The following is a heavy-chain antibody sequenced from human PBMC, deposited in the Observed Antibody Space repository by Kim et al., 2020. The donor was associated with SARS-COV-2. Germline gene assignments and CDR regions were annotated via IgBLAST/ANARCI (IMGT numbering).Heavy chain of an antibody. D-gene: IGHD6-13*01. Sequence: SETLSLTCTVSGGSISSSSYYWGWIRQPPGKGLEWIGSIYYSGSTYYNPSLKSRVTISVDTSKNQFSLKLSSVTAADTAVYYCARHGGVAAAGDERDYYYYGMDVWGQGTAVTVSS. CDR3: ARHGGVAAAGDERDYYYYGMDV. CDR2: IYYSGST. J-gene: IGHJ6*02. CDR1: GGSISSSSYY. V-gene: IGHV4-39*01.